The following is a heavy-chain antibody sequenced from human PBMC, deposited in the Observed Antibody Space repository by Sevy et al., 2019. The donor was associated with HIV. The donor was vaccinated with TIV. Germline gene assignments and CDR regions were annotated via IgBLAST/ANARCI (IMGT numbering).Heavy chain of an antibody. CDR1: GFTFSSYW. V-gene: IGHV3-7*01. Sequence: GGSLRLSCAASGFTFSSYWMSWVRQAPGKGLEWVANIKQDGSEKYYVDSVKGRFTISRDNAKNSLYLQLNSLRAEDTAVYYCAREAWVDAFDIWGQGTMVTVSS. D-gene: IGHD3-16*01. J-gene: IGHJ3*02. CDR3: AREAWVDAFDI. CDR2: IKQDGSEK.